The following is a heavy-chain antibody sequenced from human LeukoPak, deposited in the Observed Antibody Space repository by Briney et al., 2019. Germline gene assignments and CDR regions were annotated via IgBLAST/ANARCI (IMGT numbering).Heavy chain of an antibody. J-gene: IGHJ4*02. CDR3: AKDSAVVVSLNFDY. D-gene: IGHD2-21*01. CDR2: ISGSGGST. Sequence: PGGSLRLSCAASGFTSSSYAMSWVRQAPGKGLEWVSAISGSGGSTYYADSVKGRFTISRDNSKNTLYLQMNSLRAEDTAVYYCAKDSAVVVSLNFDYWGQGTLVTVSS. V-gene: IGHV3-23*01. CDR1: GFTSSSYA.